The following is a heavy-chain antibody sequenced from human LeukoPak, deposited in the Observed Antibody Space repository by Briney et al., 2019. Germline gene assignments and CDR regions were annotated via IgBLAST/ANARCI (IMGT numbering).Heavy chain of an antibody. V-gene: IGHV1-69*04. CDR2: IIPILGIA. D-gene: IGHD3-22*01. CDR1: GGTFSSYA. Sequence: SVKVSCKTSGGTFSSYAISWVRQAPGQGLEWMGRIIPILGIANYAQKFQGRVTITADKSTSTAYMELSSLRSEDTAVYYCARERDYYDSSGYGYWGQGTLVTVSS. J-gene: IGHJ4*02. CDR3: ARERDYYDSSGYGY.